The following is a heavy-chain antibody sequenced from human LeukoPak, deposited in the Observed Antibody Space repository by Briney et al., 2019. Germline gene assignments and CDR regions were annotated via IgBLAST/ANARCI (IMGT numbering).Heavy chain of an antibody. CDR1: GGSFSGYY. V-gene: IGHV4-34*01. J-gene: IGHJ3*02. CDR3: ARDNARHCSGGSCYRLRDAFDI. Sequence: PSETLSLTCAVYGGSFSGYYWSWIRQPPGKGLEWIGEINHSGSTNYNPSLKSRVTISVDTSKNQFPLKLSSVTAADTAVYYCARDNARHCSGGSCYRLRDAFDIWGQGTMVTVSS. CDR2: INHSGST. D-gene: IGHD2-15*01.